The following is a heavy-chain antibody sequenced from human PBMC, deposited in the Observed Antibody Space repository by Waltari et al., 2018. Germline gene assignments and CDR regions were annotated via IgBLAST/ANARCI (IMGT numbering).Heavy chain of an antibody. CDR2: TSGRGGST. V-gene: IGHV3-23*01. Sequence: EVQLLESGGGLVQPGESLRLSCAASGFTFSRYTMSWVRQAPGKGLGWVSSTSGRGGSTYYADSVKGRFTVSRDNSKNTLYLHMNSLRAADTSVYHCARRIDAPGSRYFDDWGQGTLVTVSS. CDR3: ARRIDAPGSRYFDD. D-gene: IGHD6-13*01. J-gene: IGHJ4*02. CDR1: GFTFSRYT.